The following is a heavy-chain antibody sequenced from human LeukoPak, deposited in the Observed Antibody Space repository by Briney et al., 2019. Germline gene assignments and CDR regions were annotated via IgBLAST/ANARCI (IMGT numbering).Heavy chain of an antibody. CDR2: IYDSGTT. J-gene: IGHJ6*02. D-gene: IGHD3-10*01. V-gene: IGHV4-39*07. CDR1: GGFINSRSYY. Sequence: PSETLSLTCTVSGGFINSRSYYWGWIRQPPGKGLECIGSIYDSGTTYYNPSLKGRVTISIDTSKNQFSLKVNSVTAADTAVYFCAKPPITMIRGIIIDHYYGMDIWGQGTTVTVSS. CDR3: AKPPITMIRGIIIDHYYGMDI.